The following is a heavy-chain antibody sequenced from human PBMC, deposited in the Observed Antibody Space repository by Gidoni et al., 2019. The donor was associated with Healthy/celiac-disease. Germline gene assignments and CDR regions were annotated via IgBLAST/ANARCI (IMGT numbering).Heavy chain of an antibody. J-gene: IGHJ3*02. CDR2: ISGSGRST. Sequence: EVQLLESGGGLVQPGGSLRLSFSAPAFTFSSYAMTWVRQAPGKGLEWVSAISGSGRSTYYAGSVRGRFTISRDNSKNTLYLQMNSLRAEDTAVYYCVSYYYDSSGYFGAFDIWGQGTMVTVSS. CDR1: AFTFSSYA. CDR3: VSYYYDSSGYFGAFDI. D-gene: IGHD3-22*01. V-gene: IGHV3-23*01.